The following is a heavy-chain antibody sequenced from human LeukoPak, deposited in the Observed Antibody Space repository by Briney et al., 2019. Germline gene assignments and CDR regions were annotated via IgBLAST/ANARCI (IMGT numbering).Heavy chain of an antibody. CDR3: ARGTIFGVVHLSYYFDY. Sequence: PSETLSLTCAVSGGSISSSNWWSWVRQPPGKGLEWIGEIYHSGSTNYNPSLKSRVTISVDKSKNQFSLKLSSVTAADTAVYYCARGTIFGVVHLSYYFDYWGQGTLVTVSS. V-gene: IGHV4-4*02. CDR2: IYHSGST. CDR1: GGSISSSNW. J-gene: IGHJ4*02. D-gene: IGHD3-3*01.